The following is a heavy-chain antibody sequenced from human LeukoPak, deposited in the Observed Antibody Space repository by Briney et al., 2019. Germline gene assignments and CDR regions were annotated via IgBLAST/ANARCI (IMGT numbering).Heavy chain of an antibody. CDR2: ISPSGGST. J-gene: IGHJ4*02. Sequence: ASVKVSCKAFGYTFTSNYMHWVRQAPGQGPEWMGVISPSGGSTTYAQKFQGRVTLTRDMSTSTDYLELSSLRSEDTAVYYCARGSGLLPDWGQGTLVTVSS. CDR1: GYTFTSNY. D-gene: IGHD2-21*02. V-gene: IGHV1-46*01. CDR3: ARGSGLLPD.